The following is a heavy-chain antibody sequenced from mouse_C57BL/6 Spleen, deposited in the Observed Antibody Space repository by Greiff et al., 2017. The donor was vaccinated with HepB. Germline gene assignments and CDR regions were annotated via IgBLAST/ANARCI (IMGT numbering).Heavy chain of an antibody. J-gene: IGHJ2*01. CDR1: GYSFTGYY. V-gene: IGHV1-42*01. Sequence: VQLQQSGPELVKPGASVKISCKASGYSFTGYYMNWVKQSPEKSLEWIGEINPSTGGTTYNQKFKAKATLTVDKSSSTAYMQLKSLTSEDSAVYYCARDSNPFDYWGQGTTLTVSS. CDR2: INPSTGGT. D-gene: IGHD2-5*01. CDR3: ARDSNPFDY.